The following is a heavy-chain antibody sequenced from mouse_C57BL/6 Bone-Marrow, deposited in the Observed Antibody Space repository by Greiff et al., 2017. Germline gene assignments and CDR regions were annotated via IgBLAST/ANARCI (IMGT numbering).Heavy chain of an antibody. CDR2: IDPSDSYT. J-gene: IGHJ3*01. CDR3: ARSSYGSSSWVAY. V-gene: IGHV1-50*01. D-gene: IGHD1-1*01. CDR1: GYTFTSYW. Sequence: VQLQQPGAELVKPGASVKLSCKASGYTFTSYWMQWVKQRPGQGLEWIGEIDPSDSYTNYNQKFKGKATLTVDTSSSTAYMQLSSLTSEDSAVYYCARSSYGSSSWVAYWGQGTLVTVSA.